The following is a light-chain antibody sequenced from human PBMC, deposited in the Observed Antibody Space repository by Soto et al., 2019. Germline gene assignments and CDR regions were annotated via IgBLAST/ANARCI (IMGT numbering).Light chain of an antibody. Sequence: DFVMTQSPLSLPVTLGQPASISCRSSQGLVHSDGNTYLNWFQQRPGQSPRRLIYKVSNRDSGVPDRFSGSGSGTDFTLKISRVEAEDVGVYYCMQALQSLTFGQGTRLEIK. CDR3: MQALQSLT. V-gene: IGKV2-30*02. J-gene: IGKJ5*01. CDR2: KVS. CDR1: QGLVHSDGNTY.